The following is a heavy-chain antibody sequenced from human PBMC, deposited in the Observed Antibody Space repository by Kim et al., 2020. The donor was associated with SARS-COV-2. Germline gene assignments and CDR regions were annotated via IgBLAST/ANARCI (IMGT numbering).Heavy chain of an antibody. CDR1: GYTFTSYA. CDR2: INAGNGNT. J-gene: IGHJ6*02. Sequence: ASVKVSCKASGYTFTSYAMHWVRQAPGQRLEWMGWINAGNGNTKYSQKFQGRVTITRDTSASTAYMELSSLRSEDTAVYYCARDERQGITGTTIGMDVWGQGTTVTVSS. CDR3: ARDERQGITGTTIGMDV. V-gene: IGHV1-3*01. D-gene: IGHD1-7*01.